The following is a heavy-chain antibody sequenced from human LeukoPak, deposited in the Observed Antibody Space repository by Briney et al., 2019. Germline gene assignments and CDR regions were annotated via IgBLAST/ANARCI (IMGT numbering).Heavy chain of an antibody. CDR1: GFTFGSYA. CDR2: IGGSGGST. V-gene: IGHV3-23*01. Sequence: GGSLRLSCAASGFTFGSYAMSWVRQAPGKGLEWVSAIGGSGGSTYYADSVKGRFTISRDNSKNTLYLQMNSLRAEDTAVYYCAKEDCSSTSCYYYYYGMDVWGQGTTVTVSS. J-gene: IGHJ6*02. D-gene: IGHD2-2*01. CDR3: AKEDCSSTSCYYYYYGMDV.